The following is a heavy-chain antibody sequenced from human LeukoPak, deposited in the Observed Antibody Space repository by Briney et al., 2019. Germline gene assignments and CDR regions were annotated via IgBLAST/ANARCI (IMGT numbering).Heavy chain of an antibody. D-gene: IGHD4-23*01. Sequence: PGGSLRLSCADSGFTFSSYWMSWVRQAPGKGVEWGANIKKDGSEKYYVASVKGRFTISIDNAKNSLYLQMNSLRAEDTAVYYCARHATVAYSFYYWGQGTLVTVSS. J-gene: IGHJ4*02. CDR3: ARHATVAYSFYY. CDR1: GFTFSSYW. CDR2: IKKDGSEK. V-gene: IGHV3-7*01.